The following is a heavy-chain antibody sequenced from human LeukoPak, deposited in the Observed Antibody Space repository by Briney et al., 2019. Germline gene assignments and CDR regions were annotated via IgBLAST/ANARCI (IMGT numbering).Heavy chain of an antibody. Sequence: ASVKVSCKASGYTFTGYHMHWVRQAPGQGLEWMGRINPNSGDTNYAQKFQGRVTMTRDTSISTAYMELSRLRFDDTAVYYCARDYCSSTSCLFDYWGQGTLVTVSP. D-gene: IGHD2-2*01. V-gene: IGHV1-2*06. CDR3: ARDYCSSTSCLFDY. CDR1: GYTFTGYH. J-gene: IGHJ4*02. CDR2: INPNSGDT.